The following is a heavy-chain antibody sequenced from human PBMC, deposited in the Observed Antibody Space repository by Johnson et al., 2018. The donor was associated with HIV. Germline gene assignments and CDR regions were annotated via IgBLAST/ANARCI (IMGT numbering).Heavy chain of an antibody. CDR2: ISYDGSDK. D-gene: IGHD2-15*01. Sequence: QVQLVESGGGVVQPGRSLRLSCAASGFTFSSYGMHWVRQAPGKGLEWVAVISYDGSDKYYADSVKGRFTISRDNSKNTLYLQMNSLRAEDTAVYYCAKEGRGGAFDIWGQGTMVTVSS. CDR1: GFTFSSYG. V-gene: IGHV3-30*18. J-gene: IGHJ3*02. CDR3: AKEGRGGAFDI.